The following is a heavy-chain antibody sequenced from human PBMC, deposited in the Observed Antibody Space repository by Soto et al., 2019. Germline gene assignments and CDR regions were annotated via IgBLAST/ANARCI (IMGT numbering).Heavy chain of an antibody. J-gene: IGHJ4*02. Sequence: EVHLVESGGDLVQPGGSLRLSCAASGFTFSDYWMHWVRQAPAKGLVWVSLINDDGSDTTYADSVKGRFTISRDNAKNTVYLQMNTLRVEDTAVYYCARDPTTGLDSWGQGTLVTVSS. CDR1: GFTFSDYW. CDR3: ARDPTTGLDS. V-gene: IGHV3-74*01. CDR2: INDDGSDT. D-gene: IGHD4-17*01.